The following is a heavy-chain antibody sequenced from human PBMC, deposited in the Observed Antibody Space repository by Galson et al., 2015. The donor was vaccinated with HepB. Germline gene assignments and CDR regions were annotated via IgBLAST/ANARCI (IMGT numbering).Heavy chain of an antibody. D-gene: IGHD2-15*01. Sequence: SVKVSCKASGYTFTSYAMHWVRQAPGQRLEWMGWINAGNGNTKYSQKFQGRVTITRDTSASTAYMELSSLRSEDTAVYYCARGEDCSGGSCYFYYFDYWGQGTLVTVSS. V-gene: IGHV1-3*01. CDR3: ARGEDCSGGSCYFYYFDY. CDR2: INAGNGNT. J-gene: IGHJ4*02. CDR1: GYTFTSYA.